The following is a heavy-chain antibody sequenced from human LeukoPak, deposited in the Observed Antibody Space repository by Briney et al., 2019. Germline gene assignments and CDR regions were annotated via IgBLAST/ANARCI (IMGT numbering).Heavy chain of an antibody. V-gene: IGHV4-59*01. CDR1: GGSISSYY. J-gene: IGHJ6*03. Sequence: PSETLSLTCTVSGGSISSYYWSWLRQPPGKGLEWIGYIYYSGSTNYNPSLKSRVTISVDTSKNQFSLKLSPVTAADTAVYYCARIEYYYYYMDVWGKGTTVTVSS. CDR2: IYYSGST. CDR3: ARIEYYYYYMDV.